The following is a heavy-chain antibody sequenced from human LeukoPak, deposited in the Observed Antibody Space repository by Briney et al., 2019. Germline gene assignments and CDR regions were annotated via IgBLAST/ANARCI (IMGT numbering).Heavy chain of an antibody. V-gene: IGHV3-23*01. CDR2: RIGSGNT. D-gene: IGHD4-17*01. Sequence: GGSLRLSCAASGFSFGTFAMTWVRQVPGKGLEWVSGRIGSGNTYYADSVKSRFTLSSDRSKNTVYLQMNSLRVEDTAIYYCAKDLHYGDGRWEFDPWGQGTLVTVSP. CDR3: AKDLHYGDGRWEFDP. J-gene: IGHJ5*02. CDR1: GFSFGTFA.